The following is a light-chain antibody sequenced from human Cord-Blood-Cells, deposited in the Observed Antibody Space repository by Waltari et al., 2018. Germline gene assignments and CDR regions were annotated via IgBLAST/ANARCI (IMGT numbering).Light chain of an antibody. CDR2: EVS. J-gene: IGLJ3*02. CDR1: SSDVGSYNL. CDR3: CSYAGSSTLA. Sequence: QSALTQPASVSGSPGQSITISCTGTSSDVGSYNLFSGYQQHPGKAPKLMIYEVSKRPSGVSNRFSGSKSGNTASLTISGLQAEDEADYYCCSYAGSSTLAFGGGTKLTVL. V-gene: IGLV2-23*02.